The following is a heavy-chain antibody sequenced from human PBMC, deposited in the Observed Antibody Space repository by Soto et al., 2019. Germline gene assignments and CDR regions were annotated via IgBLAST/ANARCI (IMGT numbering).Heavy chain of an antibody. CDR1: GGSISSGGYY. J-gene: IGHJ6*02. D-gene: IGHD1-26*01. Sequence: SETLSLTCTVSGGSISSGGYYWSWIRQHPGKGLEWIGYIYYSGSTYYNPSLKSRVTISVDTSTNQFSLKLSSVTAADMAVYYCARVELAYYYYYGMDVWGQGTTVTVS. CDR3: ARVELAYYYYYGMDV. CDR2: IYYSGST. V-gene: IGHV4-31*03.